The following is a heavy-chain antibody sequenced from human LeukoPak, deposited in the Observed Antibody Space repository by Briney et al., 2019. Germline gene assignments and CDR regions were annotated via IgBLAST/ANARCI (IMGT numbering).Heavy chain of an antibody. CDR3: AKGSGWYAGDYFDY. CDR2: IYSGGGT. J-gene: IGHJ4*02. D-gene: IGHD6-19*01. V-gene: IGHV3-53*01. Sequence: PGGSLRLSCAASGFTISSNYMSWVCQAPGKGLEWVSLIYSGGGTYYADSVKGRFTISRDSSKNALYLQMNSLRAEDTAVYYCAKGSGWYAGDYFDYWGQGTLVTVSS. CDR1: GFTISSNY.